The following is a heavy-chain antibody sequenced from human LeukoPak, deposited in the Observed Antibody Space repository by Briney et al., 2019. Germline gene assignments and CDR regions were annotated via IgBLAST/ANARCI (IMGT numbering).Heavy chain of an antibody. CDR1: GFTFSSYD. CDR3: ARDYGGNSGNSAFDI. CDR2: IGTAGDT. D-gene: IGHD4-23*01. J-gene: IGHJ3*02. V-gene: IGHV3-13*01. Sequence: GGSLRLSCAASGFTFSSYDMHWVRQATGKGLEWVSAIGTAGDTYYPGSVKGRFTISRDNSKNTLYLQMNSLRAEDTAVYFCARDYGGNSGNSAFDIWGQGTMVTVSS.